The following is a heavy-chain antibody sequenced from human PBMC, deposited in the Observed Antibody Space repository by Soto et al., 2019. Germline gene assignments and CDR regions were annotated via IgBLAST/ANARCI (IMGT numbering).Heavy chain of an antibody. Sequence: GGSLRLSCAASGFTFSTYCMHWVRHTPGTGLVWVSRTCRYGRELYYADSVKGRFTISRDDAKNTLYLQMDSLRVEDTGIYYCVRGTTAWRGMDYWGQGALVTVSS. V-gene: IGHV3-74*01. J-gene: IGHJ4*02. CDR2: TCRYGREL. CDR1: GFTFSTYC. CDR3: VRGTTAWRGMDY. D-gene: IGHD1-1*01.